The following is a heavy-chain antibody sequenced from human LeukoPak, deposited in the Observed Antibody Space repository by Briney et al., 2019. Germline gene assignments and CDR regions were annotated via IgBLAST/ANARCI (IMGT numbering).Heavy chain of an antibody. J-gene: IGHJ6*03. CDR1: GGSVSSSRYY. V-gene: IGHV4-39*07. Sequence: SETLSLTCSVSGGSVSSSRYYWGWIRQPPGKGLEWIGSIYHSGSTYYNPSLKSRVTISVDTSKNQFSLKLSSVTAADTAVYYCARVNNYYDSSGYYFASNYYYYYMDVWGKGTTVTVSS. CDR2: IYHSGST. D-gene: IGHD3-22*01. CDR3: ARVNNYYDSSGYYFASNYYYYYMDV.